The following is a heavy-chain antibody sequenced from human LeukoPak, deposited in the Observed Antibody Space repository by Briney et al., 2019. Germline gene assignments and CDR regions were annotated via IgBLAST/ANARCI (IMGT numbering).Heavy chain of an antibody. V-gene: IGHV1-18*01. CDR1: GYTFTSFG. CDR2: ISAYNGNT. J-gene: IGHJ5*02. Sequence: GASVKVSCKASGYTFTSFGISWVRQAPGQGLEWMGWISAYNGNTNYAQKLQGRVTMTTDTSTSTVYMELRSLRSDDTAVYYCARDWGWELGYCTGGSCYDENWFDPWGQGTLVTVSS. CDR3: ARDWGWELGYCTGGSCYDENWFDP. D-gene: IGHD2-15*01.